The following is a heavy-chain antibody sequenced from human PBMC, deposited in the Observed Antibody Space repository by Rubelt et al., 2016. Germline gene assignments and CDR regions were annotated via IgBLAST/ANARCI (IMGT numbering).Heavy chain of an antibody. CDR3: ARMTRLITVVNYGLDV. CDR2: ISAYNGDT. D-gene: IGHD4-23*01. Sequence: GITWVRQAPGQGLEWLGWISAYNGDTNYAQNLQDRVTMTTDTSTTTAYMELRSLRSDDTAVYYCARMTRLITVVNYGLDVWGQGTTVTVSS. V-gene: IGHV1-18*01. CDR1: G. J-gene: IGHJ6*02.